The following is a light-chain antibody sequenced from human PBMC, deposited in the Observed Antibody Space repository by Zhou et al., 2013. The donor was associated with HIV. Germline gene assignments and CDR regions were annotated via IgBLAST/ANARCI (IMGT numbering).Light chain of an antibody. CDR2: DAS. V-gene: IGKV3-11*01. J-gene: IGKJ1*01. CDR1: QSVSRN. CDR3: QQRSNWPGT. Sequence: DIVLTQSPATLSLSPGERATLSCRASQSVSRNLAWYQQTTGQAPRLLIYDASNRATGIPARFSGTGSGTDFTLTISSLEPEDFAVYYCQQRSNWPGTFGQGTKVEIK.